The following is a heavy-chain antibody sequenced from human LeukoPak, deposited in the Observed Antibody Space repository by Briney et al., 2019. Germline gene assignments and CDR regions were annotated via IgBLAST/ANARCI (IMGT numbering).Heavy chain of an antibody. D-gene: IGHD5-18*01. V-gene: IGHV4-39*07. CDR2: IFYSGST. CDR3: ARSYSYGSYY. CDR1: GASINSISYY. Sequence: SETLSLTCTVSGASINSISYYWGWIRQPPGKGLEWIGSIFYSGSTYYNPSLKSRVTISVDTSKNQFSLKLSSVTAADTAVYYCARSYSYGSYYWGQGTLVTVSS. J-gene: IGHJ4*02.